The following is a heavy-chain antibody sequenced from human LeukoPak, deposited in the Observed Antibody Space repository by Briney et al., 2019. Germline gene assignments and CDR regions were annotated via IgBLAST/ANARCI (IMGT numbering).Heavy chain of an antibody. J-gene: IGHJ4*02. CDR2: IHYSGST. CDR3: ARDFGYYGSGSLDY. Sequence: SETLSLTCTVSGGSISSYYWSWIRQNPGKGLEWIGYIHYSGSTYYNPSLKSRFTMSVDTSKNQFSLKLSSVTAADTAVYYCARDFGYYGSGSLDYWGQGALVTVSS. V-gene: IGHV4-59*06. D-gene: IGHD3-10*01. CDR1: GGSISSYY.